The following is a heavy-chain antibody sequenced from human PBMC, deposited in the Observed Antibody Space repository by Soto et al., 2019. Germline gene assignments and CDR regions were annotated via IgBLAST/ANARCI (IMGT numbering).Heavy chain of an antibody. J-gene: IGHJ4*02. D-gene: IGHD3-16*01. V-gene: IGHV4-39*01. CDR1: GGSISSNSYY. CDR3: ARHAAYDSVWRKSDGSDY. Sequence: QLQLQESGPGLVKPSETLSLAYTVSGGSISSNSYYWDWIRQPPGKGLEWIGSMYYSGAIYHNPSLQSRVTISVDTSKNQFSLHLSSVTAADTAVYYCARHAAYDSVWRKSDGSDYWGQGTLVTVSS. CDR2: MYYSGAI.